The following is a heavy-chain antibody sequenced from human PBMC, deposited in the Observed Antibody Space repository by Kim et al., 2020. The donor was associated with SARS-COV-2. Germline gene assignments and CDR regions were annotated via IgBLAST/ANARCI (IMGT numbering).Heavy chain of an antibody. CDR2: IKQDGSEK. CDR3: ARAYWDSSGYNPYFYYYYGMDV. CDR1: GFTFSSYW. J-gene: IGHJ6*04. Sequence: GGSLRLSCAASGFTFSSYWMSWVRQAPGKGLEWVANIKQDGSEKYYVDSVKGRFTISRDNAKNSLYLQMNSLRAEDTAVYYCARAYWDSSGYNPYFYYYYGMDVWGEGTTVTVSS. V-gene: IGHV3-7*03. D-gene: IGHD3-22*01.